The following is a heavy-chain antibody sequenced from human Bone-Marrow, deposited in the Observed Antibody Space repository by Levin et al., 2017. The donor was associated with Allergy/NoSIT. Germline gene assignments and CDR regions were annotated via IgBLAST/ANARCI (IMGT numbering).Heavy chain of an antibody. J-gene: IGHJ4*02. V-gene: IGHV4-59*08. CDR3: ARRVLPYSGSGSYFDL. Sequence: SETLSLTCTVSSGPVTGYYWSWIRQPPAKGLEWIGHLYYSGNTNYNPSLQSRVTISVDRSKNQFPLNLTPVTTADTAVYYCARRVLPYSGSGSYFDLWGQGALVTVSS. CDR1: SGPVTGYY. D-gene: IGHD3-10*01. CDR2: LYYSGNT.